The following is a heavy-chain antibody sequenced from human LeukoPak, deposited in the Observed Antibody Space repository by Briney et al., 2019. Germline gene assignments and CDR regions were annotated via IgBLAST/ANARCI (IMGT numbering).Heavy chain of an antibody. CDR3: AREGSGIAVAGNVFDP. D-gene: IGHD6-19*01. CDR1: GGSISSGDYC. Sequence: PSETLSLTCTVSGGSISSGDYCWSWIRQPPGKGLEWIGYIYYSENTYYNPSRQSRVTISVATSKNQISLKLSTVTAADTAVYYWAREGSGIAVAGNVFDPWGQGTLVTVSS. J-gene: IGHJ5*02. V-gene: IGHV4-30-4*01. CDR2: IYYSENT.